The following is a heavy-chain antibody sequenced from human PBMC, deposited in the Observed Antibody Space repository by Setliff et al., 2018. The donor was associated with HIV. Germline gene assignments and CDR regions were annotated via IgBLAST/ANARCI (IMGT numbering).Heavy chain of an antibody. V-gene: IGHV4-4*02. D-gene: IGHD1-1*01. CDR2: IYFNLQT. CDR1: GVSISKNRNW. CDR3: ARGPQLQRRVNDTFDV. J-gene: IGHJ3*01. Sequence: SETLSLTCDVSGVSISKNRNWWSWVRQPPGKGLEWIGEIYFNLQTNYNPAFKSRVSMGLDNAKDQFSLNLNSVTPADTDVYYCARGPQLQRRVNDTFDVWGQGTMVTVSS.